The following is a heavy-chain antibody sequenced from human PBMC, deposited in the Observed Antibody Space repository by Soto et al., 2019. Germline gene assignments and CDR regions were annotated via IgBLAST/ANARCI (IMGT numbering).Heavy chain of an antibody. D-gene: IGHD3-16*01. V-gene: IGHV1-69*11. Sequence: QVQLLQSGAEVKKPGSSVKVSCKSSRGSLSSYGLSWVRQAPGQGLEWMGRIIPAIGTTDYAENLQGRLTITADEYWSNVYMELSNLKSEDTAIYVCARDYGKFLQPAADGYHCYGMDVWGQGTTVTVSS. CDR2: IIPAIGTT. CDR1: RGSLSSYG. J-gene: IGHJ6*02. CDR3: ARDYGKFLQPAADGYHCYGMDV.